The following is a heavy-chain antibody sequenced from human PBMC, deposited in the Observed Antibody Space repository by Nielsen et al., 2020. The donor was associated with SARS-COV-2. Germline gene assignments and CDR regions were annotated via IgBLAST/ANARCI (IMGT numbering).Heavy chain of an antibody. D-gene: IGHD2-2*02. J-gene: IGHJ6*03. Sequence: SVKVSCKASGCTFSSYAISWVRQAPGQGLEWMGGIIPIFGTANYAQKFQGRVTITADESTSTAYMELSSLRSEDTAVYYCETGCSSTSCYIGRYYYYYMDVWGKGTTVTVSS. CDR3: ETGCSSTSCYIGRYYYYYMDV. CDR1: GCTFSSYA. CDR2: IIPIFGTA. V-gene: IGHV1-69*13.